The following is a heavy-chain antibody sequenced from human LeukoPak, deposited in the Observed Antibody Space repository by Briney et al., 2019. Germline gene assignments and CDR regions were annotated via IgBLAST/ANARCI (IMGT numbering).Heavy chain of an antibody. Sequence: PGGSLRLSRVNSGFTFSHCYMTWIRQAPGKGLEWVSYISGTGNNKYYADSVKGRFTISRDNAQNSLYLQMSSLRAEDTAMYYCARDYSESEYFFDYWGQGSLVAVSS. CDR1: GFTFSHCY. CDR3: ARDYSESEYFFDY. V-gene: IGHV3-11*01. D-gene: IGHD1-26*01. CDR2: ISGTGNNK. J-gene: IGHJ4*02.